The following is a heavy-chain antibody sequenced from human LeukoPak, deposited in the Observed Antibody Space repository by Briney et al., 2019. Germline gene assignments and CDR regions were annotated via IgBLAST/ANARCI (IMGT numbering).Heavy chain of an antibody. CDR2: IWYDGSNK. J-gene: IGHJ4*02. V-gene: IGHV3-33*01. Sequence: GGSLRLSCAASGFTIGSYGMHWVRQAPGKGLEWVAVIWYDGSNKYYADSVKGRFTISRDNSKNTLYLQMNSLRAEDTAVYYCARPPSIAAAGPLGRWGQGTLVTVSS. CDR3: ARPPSIAAAGPLGR. D-gene: IGHD6-13*01. CDR1: GFTIGSYG.